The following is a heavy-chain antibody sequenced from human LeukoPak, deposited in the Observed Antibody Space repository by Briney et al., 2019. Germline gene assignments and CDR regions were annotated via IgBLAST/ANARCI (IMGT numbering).Heavy chain of an antibody. CDR3: ASITAVAHAFNI. D-gene: IGHD4-23*01. V-gene: IGHV5-51*01. J-gene: IGHJ3*02. CDR1: GYSFSTFW. Sequence: GESLKISCKGSGYSFSTFWIGWVRQVPGKGLEWMGIIYPGDSDTRYSPSFQGQVTFSADKSINTAYLQWSSLKASDSAMYYCASITAVAHAFNIWGQGTLDTVSS. CDR2: IYPGDSDT.